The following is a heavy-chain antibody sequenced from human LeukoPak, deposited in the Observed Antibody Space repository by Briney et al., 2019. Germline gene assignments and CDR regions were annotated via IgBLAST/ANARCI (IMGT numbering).Heavy chain of an antibody. CDR2: ISSSSSYI. D-gene: IGHD3-3*01. V-gene: IGHV3-21*01. CDR3: ARASHDFWSGYTNFDY. Sequence: PGGSLKLSCAASGFTFSSYSMNWVRQAPGKWLEWVSSISSSSSYIYYADSVKGRFTISRDNAKNSLYLQMNSLRAEDTAVYYCARASHDFWSGYTNFDYWGQGTLVTVSS. J-gene: IGHJ4*02. CDR1: GFTFSSYS.